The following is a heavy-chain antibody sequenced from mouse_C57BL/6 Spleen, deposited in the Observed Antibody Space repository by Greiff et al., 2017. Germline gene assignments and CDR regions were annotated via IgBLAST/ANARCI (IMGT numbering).Heavy chain of an antibody. CDR2: IDPETGGT. V-gene: IGHV1-15*01. Sequence: LVESGAELVRPGASVTLSCKASGYTFTDYEMHWVKQTPVHGLEWIGAIDPETGGTAYNQKFKGKAILTADKSSSTAYMELRSLTSEDSAVYYCTRSLEYSNYVDYWGQGTTLTVSS. CDR1: GYTFTDYE. D-gene: IGHD2-5*01. J-gene: IGHJ2*01. CDR3: TRSLEYSNYVDY.